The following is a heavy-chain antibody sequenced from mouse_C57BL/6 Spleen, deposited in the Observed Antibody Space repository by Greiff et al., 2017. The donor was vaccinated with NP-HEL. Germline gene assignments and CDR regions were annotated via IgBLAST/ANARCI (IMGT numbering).Heavy chain of an antibody. Sequence: DVKLVESGGGLVQPGGSMKLSCAASGFTFSDAWMVWVRQSPEKGLEWVAEIRNKAHNHATYYAESVKGRFTISRDDSKMSVYLQKNSLRAEDTGIYYCTRGGDYDYGDYWGQGTTLTVSS. CDR1: GFTFSDAW. V-gene: IGHV6-6*01. CDR3: TRGGDYDYGDY. CDR2: IRNKAHNHAT. D-gene: IGHD2-4*01. J-gene: IGHJ2*01.